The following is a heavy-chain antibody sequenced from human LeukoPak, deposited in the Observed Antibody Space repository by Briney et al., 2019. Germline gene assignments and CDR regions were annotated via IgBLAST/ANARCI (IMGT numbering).Heavy chain of an antibody. CDR3: ARGRGYSYGYGRRHFDY. CDR1: GGSFSGYY. D-gene: IGHD5-18*01. J-gene: IGHJ4*02. CDR2: INHSGST. Sequence: SETLSLTCAVYGGSFSGYYWSWIRQPPGKGLEWIGEINHSGSTNYNPSLKSRVTISVDTSKNQFSLKLSSVTAADTAVYYCARGRGYSYGYGRRHFDYWGQGTLVTVSS. V-gene: IGHV4-34*01.